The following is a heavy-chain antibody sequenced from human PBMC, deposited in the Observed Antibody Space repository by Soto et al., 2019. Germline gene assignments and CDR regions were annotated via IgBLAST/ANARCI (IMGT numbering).Heavy chain of an antibody. D-gene: IGHD5-12*01. CDR3: WGGVVGYYYLDY. Sequence: QVQLVQSGAEVKKPGSSVKVSCKASGGTFSSYAISWVRQAPGQGLEWMGGIIPIFGTANYAQKFQGRVTSTADESTSTAYLALRSLRCGGTAVFCCWGGVVGYYYLDYWGQGILVTVSS. CDR1: GGTFSSYA. J-gene: IGHJ4*02. V-gene: IGHV1-69*12. CDR2: IIPIFGTA.